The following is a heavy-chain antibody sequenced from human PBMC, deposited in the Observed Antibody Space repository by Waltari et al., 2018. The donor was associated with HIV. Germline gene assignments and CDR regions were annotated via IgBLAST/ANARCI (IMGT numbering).Heavy chain of an antibody. CDR3: ATTHGSGDYDNDFDY. V-gene: IGHV3-7*01. CDR1: GFTFSFYW. D-gene: IGHD3-10*01. Sequence: EVRLVESGGGWVQPGGSLTLTCETSGFTFSFYWLSWVRQAPGKGLEWVANITKAGTERHYVDSVRGRFTISRDNGKRSSFLQMNSLTVEDTAVYYCATTHGSGDYDNDFDYWGQGTLV. J-gene: IGHJ4*02. CDR2: ITKAGTER.